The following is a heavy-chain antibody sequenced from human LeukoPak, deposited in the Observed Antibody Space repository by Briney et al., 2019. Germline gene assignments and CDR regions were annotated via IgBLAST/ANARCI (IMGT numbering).Heavy chain of an antibody. V-gene: IGHV3-23*01. J-gene: IGHJ4*02. D-gene: IGHD4-17*01. Sequence: GGSLRLSCAASGFTFSSYAMSWVRQAPGKGLEWVSAISGSGGSTYYADSVKGRFTIPRDNSKNTLYLQMNSLRAEDTAVYYCAKDRGRSIYGDYGWGQGTLVTVSS. CDR2: ISGSGGST. CDR1: GFTFSSYA. CDR3: AKDRGRSIYGDYG.